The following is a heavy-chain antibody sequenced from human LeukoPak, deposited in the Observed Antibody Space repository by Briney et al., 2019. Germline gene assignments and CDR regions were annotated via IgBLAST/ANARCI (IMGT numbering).Heavy chain of an antibody. CDR1: GGSISSYY. CDR2: IYTSGST. V-gene: IGHV4-4*07. CDR3: AREPAATTRYYYYMDV. D-gene: IGHD2-2*01. Sequence: SETLSLTCTVSGGSISSYYWSWIRQPAGKGLEWIGRIYTSGSTNYNPSLKSRVTMSVDTSKNQFSLKLSSVTAADTAVYYCAREPAATTRYYYYMDVWSKGTTVTVSS. J-gene: IGHJ6*03.